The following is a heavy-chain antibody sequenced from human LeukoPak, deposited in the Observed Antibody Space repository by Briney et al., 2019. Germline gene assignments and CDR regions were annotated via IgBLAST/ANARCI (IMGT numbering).Heavy chain of an antibody. V-gene: IGHV3-23*01. CDR3: VKVMRLTKVTAGYFDY. D-gene: IGHD4-17*01. Sequence: GGSLRLSCAASGFTFSSYAISWVRLAPGKGLEWVSALRGSDDSTFYADSVKGRFTISRDSPKNTVFLQMNSPRAEDTAVYYCVKVMRLTKVTAGYFDYWGQGTLVSVSS. J-gene: IGHJ4*02. CDR2: LRGSDDST. CDR1: GFTFSSYA.